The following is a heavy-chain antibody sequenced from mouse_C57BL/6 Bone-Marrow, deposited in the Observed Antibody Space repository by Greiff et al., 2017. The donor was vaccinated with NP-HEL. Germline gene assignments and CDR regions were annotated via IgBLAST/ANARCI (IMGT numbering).Heavy chain of an antibody. D-gene: IGHD1-1*01. Sequence: EVKVVESGEGLVKPGGSLKLSCAASGFTFSSYAMSWVRQTPEKRLEWVAYISSGGDYIYYADTVKGRFTISRDNARNTLYLQMSSLKSEDTAMYYCTRGGYYYGSSYDYYAMDYWGQGTSVTVPS. V-gene: IGHV5-9-1*02. CDR1: GFTFSSYA. CDR2: ISSGGDYI. J-gene: IGHJ4*01. CDR3: TRGGYYYGSSYDYYAMDY.